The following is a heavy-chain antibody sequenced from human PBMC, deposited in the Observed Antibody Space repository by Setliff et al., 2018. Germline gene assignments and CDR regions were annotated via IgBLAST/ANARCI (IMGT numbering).Heavy chain of an antibody. V-gene: IGHV3-7*03. J-gene: IGHJ4*02. Sequence: GGSLRLSCVGSGFTFSDYWMSWVRQAPGKGLEWVAIIKQDGSETVYADSVKGRLTISRDNAKNSLYLQMNSLRADDTAVYFCAKDRQPDGRWDIDYWGQGTLVTVSS. CDR3: AKDRQPDGRWDIDY. D-gene: IGHD1-26*01. CDR2: IKQDGSET. CDR1: GFTFSDYW.